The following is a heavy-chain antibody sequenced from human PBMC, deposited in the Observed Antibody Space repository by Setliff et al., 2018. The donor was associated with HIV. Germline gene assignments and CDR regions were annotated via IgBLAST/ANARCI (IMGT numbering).Heavy chain of an antibody. D-gene: IGHD3-3*01. J-gene: IGHJ4*02. Sequence: GGSLRLSCAASGFTFSTYRMNWVRQAPGKGLEWVSSISSSSSYIYYADSLKGRFTISRDNSENTLYLQMSNLRVDDTAVYYCAKLRHDFLIDSWGQGTLVTVSS. V-gene: IGHV3-21*04. CDR3: AKLRHDFLIDS. CDR2: ISSSSSYI. CDR1: GFTFSTYR.